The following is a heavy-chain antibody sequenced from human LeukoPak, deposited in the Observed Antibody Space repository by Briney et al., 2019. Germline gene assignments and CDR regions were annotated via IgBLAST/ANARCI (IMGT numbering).Heavy chain of an antibody. D-gene: IGHD2-2*01. V-gene: IGHV4-4*07. CDR3: ASLIGYCSSTSCYDPPYYYYYMDV. CDR1: GGSISSYY. CDR2: IYTSWST. J-gene: IGHJ6*03. Sequence: SETLSLTCTVSGGSISSYYWSWIRQPAAKGLEGIGRIYTSWSTNYNPSLKSRVTMSVDTSKNQFYLKLSSVTAADTTVYYCASLIGYCSSTSCYDPPYYYYYMDVWGKGTTVTVSS.